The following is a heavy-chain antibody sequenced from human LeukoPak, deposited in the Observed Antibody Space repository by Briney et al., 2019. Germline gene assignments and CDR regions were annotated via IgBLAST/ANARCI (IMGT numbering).Heavy chain of an antibody. CDR1: GYSFTSYW. Sequence: GESLKISCKGSGYSFTSYWIGWVRQMAGKGLEWMGIIYPGDSDTRYSPSFQGQVTISADKSISTAYLQWSSLKASDTAMYYCARHYELQFPGFSSFDPWGQGTLVTVSS. V-gene: IGHV5-51*01. CDR3: ARHYELQFPGFSSFDP. D-gene: IGHD5-24*01. J-gene: IGHJ5*02. CDR2: IYPGDSDT.